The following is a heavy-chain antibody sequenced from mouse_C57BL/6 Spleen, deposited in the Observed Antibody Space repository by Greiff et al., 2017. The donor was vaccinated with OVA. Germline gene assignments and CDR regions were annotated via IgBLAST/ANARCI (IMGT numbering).Heavy chain of an antibody. J-gene: IGHJ3*01. CDR3: AITYYSNYGD. V-gene: IGHV1-61*01. D-gene: IGHD2-5*01. CDR1: GYTFTSYW. Sequence: VQLQQPGAELVRPGSSVKLSCKASGYTFTSYWMDWVKQRPGQGLEWIGNIYPSDSETHYNQKFKDKATLTVDKSSSTAYMQLSSLTSEDSAVYYCAITYYSNYGDWGQGTLVTVSA. CDR2: IYPSDSET.